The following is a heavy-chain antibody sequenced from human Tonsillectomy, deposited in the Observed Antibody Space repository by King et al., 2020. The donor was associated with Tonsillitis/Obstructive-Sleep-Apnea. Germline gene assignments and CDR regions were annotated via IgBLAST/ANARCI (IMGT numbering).Heavy chain of an antibody. CDR3: ARVRTRLHLGELSFYFDY. D-gene: IGHD3-16*02. CDR1: GYTFTSYG. V-gene: IGHV1-18*01. CDR2: ISAYNGNT. Sequence: VQLVXSGAEVKKPGASVKVSCKASGYTFTSYGISWVRQAPGQGLEWMGWISAYNGNTNYAQKLQGRVTMTTDTSTSTAYMELRSLRSDDTAVYYCARVRTRLHLGELSFYFDYWGQGTLVTVSS. J-gene: IGHJ4*02.